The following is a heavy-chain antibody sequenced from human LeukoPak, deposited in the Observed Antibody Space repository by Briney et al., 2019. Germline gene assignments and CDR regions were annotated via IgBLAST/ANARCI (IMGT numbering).Heavy chain of an antibody. J-gene: IGHJ4*02. CDR1: GGTFSSYA. D-gene: IGHD3-22*01. V-gene: IGHV1-69*13. Sequence: SVKVSCKASGGTFSSYAISWVRQAPGQGLEWMGGIIPIFGTANYAQKFQGRVTITADESTSTAYMELSSLRSEDTAVYYCARGWDYDSGGRPTAYVYWGQGTLVTVSS. CDR3: ARGWDYDSGGRPTAYVY. CDR2: IIPIFGTA.